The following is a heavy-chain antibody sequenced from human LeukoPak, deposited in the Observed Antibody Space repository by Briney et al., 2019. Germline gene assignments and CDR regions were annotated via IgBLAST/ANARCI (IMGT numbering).Heavy chain of an antibody. CDR3: ARGKYYCGSGSYSFDY. D-gene: IGHD3-10*01. V-gene: IGHV4-38-2*02. J-gene: IGHJ4*02. CDR2: IYYSGST. CDR1: GYFIRSGFY. Sequence: SSETLSLTCTVSGYFIRSGFYWGWIRQPPGKGLEWIGSIYYSGSTYYNPSLKSRVTISVDTSKNQFSLKLSSVTAADTAVYYCARGKYYCGSGSYSFDYWGQGTLVTVSS.